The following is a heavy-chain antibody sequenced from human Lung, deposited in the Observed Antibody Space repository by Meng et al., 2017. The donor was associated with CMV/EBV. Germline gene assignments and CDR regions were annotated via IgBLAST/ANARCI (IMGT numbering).Heavy chain of an antibody. J-gene: IGHJ4*02. D-gene: IGHD2-2*01. V-gene: IGHV3-7*01. CDR3: ARVLCDDSTCFNGLDF. CDR2: IKQDATEA. CDR1: GFTFGHYW. Sequence: GESLKISCVASGFTFGHYWMSWVRRSPARGLEWVANIKQDATEARYADSTKGRFTISRDNTRRAVSLEMNSLRVEDSAVYYCARVLCDDSTCFNGLDFWGQRTAVTVSS.